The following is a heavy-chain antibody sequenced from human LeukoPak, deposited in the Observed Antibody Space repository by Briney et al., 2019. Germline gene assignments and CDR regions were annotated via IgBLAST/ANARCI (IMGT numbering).Heavy chain of an antibody. CDR1: GYTFTDHY. J-gene: IGHJ4*02. Sequence: WASVKVSCKTSGYTFTDHYFHWLRQAPGQGLEWMGWIHPKSGDTNYAERFQGRVSLTRGTSISTAYMELSSLRSDDTAVYYCARDHNWGPDYWGQGTLVSVSS. D-gene: IGHD7-27*01. V-gene: IGHV1-2*02. CDR3: ARDHNWGPDY. CDR2: IHPKSGDT.